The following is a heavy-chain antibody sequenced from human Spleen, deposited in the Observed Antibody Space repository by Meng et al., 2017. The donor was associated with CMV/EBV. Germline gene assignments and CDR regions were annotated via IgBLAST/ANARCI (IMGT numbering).Heavy chain of an antibody. V-gene: IGHV2-5*01. Sequence: SLSTRGVGVGWIRQPPGKALEWLALIYWNDDKRYSPSLKSRLTITKDTSKNQVVLTMTNMDPVDTATYYCAHRVGRGITMVRGVEFDYWGQGTLVTVSS. D-gene: IGHD3-10*01. CDR1: SLSTRGVG. CDR2: IYWNDDK. J-gene: IGHJ4*02. CDR3: AHRVGRGITMVRGVEFDY.